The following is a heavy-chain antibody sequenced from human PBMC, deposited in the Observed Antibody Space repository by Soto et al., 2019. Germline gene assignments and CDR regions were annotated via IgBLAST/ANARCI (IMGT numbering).Heavy chain of an antibody. D-gene: IGHD6-19*01. CDR3: ARVRMVAVAGMGWFDP. Sequence: SETLSLTCSVFGGSIRSSYWTWIRQPPGRGLEWIGYLYYSGSSNYNPSLKSRVTISVDTSKNQFSLKLSSVTAADTAVYYCARVRMVAVAGMGWFDPWGQGTLVTVSS. CDR2: LYYSGSS. CDR1: GGSIRSSY. J-gene: IGHJ5*02. V-gene: IGHV4-59*01.